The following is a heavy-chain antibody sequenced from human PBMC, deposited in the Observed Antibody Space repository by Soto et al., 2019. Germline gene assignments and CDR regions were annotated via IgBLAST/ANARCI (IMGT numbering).Heavy chain of an antibody. J-gene: IGHJ4*02. CDR1: GFTFSTYA. Sequence: EVQLLESGGGLVQPGGSLRLSCAASGFTFSTYAMSWVRQAPGKGLEWVSTISDSGDSTYYADSVKGRFTISRDNSKNTLFLHMNRLRAEDTAPFYCAKPTSSWYASYFDSWGQGALVTVSS. CDR2: ISDSGDST. V-gene: IGHV3-23*01. CDR3: AKPTSSWYASYFDS. D-gene: IGHD6-13*01.